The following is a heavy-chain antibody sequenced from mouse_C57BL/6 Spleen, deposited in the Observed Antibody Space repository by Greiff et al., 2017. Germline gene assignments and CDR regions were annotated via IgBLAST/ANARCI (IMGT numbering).Heavy chain of an antibody. D-gene: IGHD1-1*01. J-gene: IGHJ4*01. V-gene: IGHV1-53*01. CDR3: ARSLYYYGSSALAMDY. CDR1: GYTFTSYW. CDR2: INPSNGGT. Sequence: QVQLPQPGTELVKPGASVKLSCKASGYTFTSYWMHWVKQRPGQGLEWIGNINPSNGGTNYNEKFKSKATLTVDKSSSTAYMQLSSLTSEDSAVYYCARSLYYYGSSALAMDYWGQGTSVTVSS.